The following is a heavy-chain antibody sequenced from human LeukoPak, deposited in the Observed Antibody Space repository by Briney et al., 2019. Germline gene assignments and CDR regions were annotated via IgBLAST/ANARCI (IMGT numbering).Heavy chain of an antibody. CDR1: GYTFTGYG. V-gene: IGHV1-18*01. CDR3: ARQESHFDWLLGNDVPFDY. Sequence: ASVKVSCKASGYTFTGYGISWVRQAPGQGLEWMGWISAYNGNTNYAQKLQGRVTMTTDTSTSTAYMELRSLRSDDTAVYYCARQESHFDWLLGNDVPFDYWGQGTLVTVSS. J-gene: IGHJ4*02. D-gene: IGHD3-9*01. CDR2: ISAYNGNT.